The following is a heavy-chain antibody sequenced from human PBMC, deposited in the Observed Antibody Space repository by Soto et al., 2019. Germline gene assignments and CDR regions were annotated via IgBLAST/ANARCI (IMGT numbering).Heavy chain of an antibody. V-gene: IGHV3-33*01. CDR1: GFTFSSYG. Sequence: GGSLRLSCAASGFTFSSYGMHWVRQAPGKGLEWVAVIWYDGSNKYYADSVKGRFTISRDNSKNTLYLQMNSLRAEDTAVYYCARDRYSSSWYTQFDYWGQGTLVTVSS. J-gene: IGHJ4*02. CDR3: ARDRYSSSWYTQFDY. D-gene: IGHD6-13*01. CDR2: IWYDGSNK.